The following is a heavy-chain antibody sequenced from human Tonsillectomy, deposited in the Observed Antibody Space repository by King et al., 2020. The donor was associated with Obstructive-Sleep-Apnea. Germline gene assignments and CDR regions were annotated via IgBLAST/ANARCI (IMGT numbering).Heavy chain of an antibody. V-gene: IGHV3-30*04. J-gene: IGHJ4*02. D-gene: IGHD6-19*01. CDR3: ARGGDSGWYDFDY. CDR2: ISYDVSNK. CDR1: GFTFSSYA. Sequence: VQLVESGGGVVQPGRSLRLSCAASGFTFSSYAMHWVRQAPGKGLEWVAVISYDVSNKYYADSVKGRFTISRDNSKNTLYLQMNSLRAEDTAVYYCARGGDSGWYDFDYWGQGTLVTVSS.